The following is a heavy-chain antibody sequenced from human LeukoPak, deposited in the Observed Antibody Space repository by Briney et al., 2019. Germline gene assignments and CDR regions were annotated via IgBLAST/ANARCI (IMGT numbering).Heavy chain of an antibody. V-gene: IGHV3-23*01. J-gene: IGHJ4*02. Sequence: GGSLRLSCAASGFTFSSYAMSWVRQAPGKGLEWVSAISGSGGTTYYADSVKGWFTISRDNSKNTLYLQMNSLRAEDTAVYYCAKGPLPRITGTAPFDYWGQGTLVTVSS. CDR2: ISGSGGTT. CDR3: AKGPLPRITGTAPFDY. CDR1: GFTFSSYA. D-gene: IGHD1-7*01.